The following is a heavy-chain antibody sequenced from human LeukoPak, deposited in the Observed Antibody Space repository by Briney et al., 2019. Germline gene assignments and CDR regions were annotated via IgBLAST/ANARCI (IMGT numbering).Heavy chain of an antibody. CDR3: ARVGRWFGEPYGMDV. D-gene: IGHD3-10*01. CDR2: ISAYNGNT. Sequence: GASVKVSCKASGYTFTSYGISWVRQAPGQGLEWMGWISAYNGNTNYAQKLQGRVTMTTDTSTSTAYMELRSLRSDDTAVNYCARVGRWFGEPYGMDVWGQGTTVTVSS. J-gene: IGHJ6*02. V-gene: IGHV1-18*01. CDR1: GYTFTSYG.